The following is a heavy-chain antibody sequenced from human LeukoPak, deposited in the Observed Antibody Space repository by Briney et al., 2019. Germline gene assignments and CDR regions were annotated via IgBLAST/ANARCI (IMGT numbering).Heavy chain of an antibody. CDR2: IYSGGST. Sequence: GGSLRLSCAASGFTVRNNYMSWVRQAPGKGLEWVSVIYSGGSTYYADSVKGRFTISRDNSKNTLYLQMNSLRAEDTAVYFCATGERMVRGDGVDYWGQGALVTVSS. CDR3: ATGERMVRGDGVDY. CDR1: GFTVRNNY. V-gene: IGHV3-66*01. D-gene: IGHD3-10*01. J-gene: IGHJ4*02.